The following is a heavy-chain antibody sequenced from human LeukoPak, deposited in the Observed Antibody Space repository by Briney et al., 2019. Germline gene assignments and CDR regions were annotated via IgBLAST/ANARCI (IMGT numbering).Heavy chain of an antibody. D-gene: IGHD3-10*01. V-gene: IGHV3-53*01. J-gene: IGHJ4*02. CDR2: IYSGGST. CDR3: ARESPHYYGSGSYFDY. Sequence: PGGSLRLSCAASRFTFSSYAMSWVRQAPGKGLEWVSVIYSGGSTYYADSVKGRFTISRDNSKNTLYLQMNSLRAEDTAVYYCARESPHYYGSGSYFDYWGQGTLVTVSS. CDR1: RFTFSSYA.